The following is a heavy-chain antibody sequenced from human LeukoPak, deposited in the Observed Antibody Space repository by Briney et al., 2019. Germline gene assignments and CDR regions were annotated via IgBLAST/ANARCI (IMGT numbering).Heavy chain of an antibody. J-gene: IGHJ4*02. Sequence: SETLSLTCTVSSGSISSSNYFWGWIRQPPGKGLEWIGIIYYVGNTYYNPSLKSRVTISVDTSKNQFSLKLSSVTAADTAVYYCARQLTSITFGGAPFDYWGQGTLVTVSS. V-gene: IGHV4-39*01. D-gene: IGHD3-16*01. CDR1: SGSISSSNYF. CDR3: ARQLTSITFGGAPFDY. CDR2: IYYVGNT.